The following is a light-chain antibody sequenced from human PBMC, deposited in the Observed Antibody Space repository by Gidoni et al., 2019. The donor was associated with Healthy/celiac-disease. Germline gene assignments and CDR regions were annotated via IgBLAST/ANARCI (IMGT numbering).Light chain of an antibody. Sequence: QSALTQPASVSGSPPLSITISCTGTSSDVGGYNYVPWYQQHPGKAPKLMIYDVSNRPSGVSNRFSGSKSGNTASLTISGLQAEDEADYYCSSYTSSSPVVFGGGTKLTVL. CDR3: SSYTSSSPVV. CDR1: SSDVGGYNY. V-gene: IGLV2-14*01. J-gene: IGLJ2*01. CDR2: DVS.